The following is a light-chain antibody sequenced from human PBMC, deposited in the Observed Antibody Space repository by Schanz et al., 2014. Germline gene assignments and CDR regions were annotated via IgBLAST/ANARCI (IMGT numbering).Light chain of an antibody. V-gene: IGLV1-40*01. CDR1: NSNIGAGFD. J-gene: IGLJ2*01. Sequence: QSVLTQPPSVSGAPGQRVTLSCTGSNSNIGAGFDVHWYQQLPGTAPKLLIYATINRPSGVPDRFSGSKSGTSASLAITGLQPEDEADYYCQSFDSNLSESGVVFGGGTKLTVL. CDR3: QSFDSNLSESGVV. CDR2: ATI.